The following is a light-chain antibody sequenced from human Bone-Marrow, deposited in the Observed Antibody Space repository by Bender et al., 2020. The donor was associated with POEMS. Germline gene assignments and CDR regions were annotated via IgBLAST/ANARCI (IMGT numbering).Light chain of an antibody. V-gene: IGLV2-11*01. CDR2: NVN. CDR3: CSYAGINVI. J-gene: IGLJ2*01. Sequence: QSALTQPRSVSGSPGQSVTISCTGTRSDVGTYNYVSWYQQHPGKAPKIIIYNVNRRPSGVPDRFSGSKSGNTASLTISGLQADDEADYFCCSYAGINVIFGGGTKVTVL. CDR1: RSDVGTYNY.